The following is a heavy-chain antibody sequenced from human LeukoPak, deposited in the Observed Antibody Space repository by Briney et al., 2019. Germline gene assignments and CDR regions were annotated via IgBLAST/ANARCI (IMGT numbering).Heavy chain of an antibody. CDR1: GFTFSYYA. CDR2: ISSNGGNT. D-gene: IGHD2-21*02. V-gene: IGHV3-64D*06. J-gene: IGHJ4*02. CDR3: VKGSGVVVTALLDY. Sequence: PGGSLRLSCSASGFTFSYYAMHWVRQAPGKGLEYVSAISSNGGNTYSADSVKGRFTISRGNSKNTLYLQMSSLRPEDTAVYYCVKGSGVVVTALLDYWGQGTLVTVSS.